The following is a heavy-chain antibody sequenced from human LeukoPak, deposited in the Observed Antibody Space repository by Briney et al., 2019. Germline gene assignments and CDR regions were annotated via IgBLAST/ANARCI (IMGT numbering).Heavy chain of an antibody. CDR1: GGSISAYY. J-gene: IGHJ4*02. V-gene: IGHV4-59*01. D-gene: IGHD6-6*01. CDR3: ARFGTSSSRFFDQ. CDR2: IHYSGTT. Sequence: SETLSLTCTVSGGSISAYYWSWIRQPPGKGLGWIGYIHYSGTTNYYPSLKSRVTIALDTPKNQFSLKLNSVTAADTAVYYCARFGTSSSRFFDQWGQGTLVTVSS.